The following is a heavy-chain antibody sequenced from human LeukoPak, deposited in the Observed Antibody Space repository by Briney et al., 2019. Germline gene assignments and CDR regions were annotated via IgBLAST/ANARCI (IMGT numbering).Heavy chain of an antibody. CDR3: ARVSYYPHDSFDI. Sequence: GGSLRLSCAASGATFSSYWMNWVRQAPGMGLEWVAKIKQDGSEKYYVDSVKGRFTISRDNAKNSLYLQMNTLRAEDTALYYCARVSYYPHDSFDIWGQGTMVTVSS. CDR1: GATFSSYW. CDR2: IKQDGSEK. J-gene: IGHJ3*02. V-gene: IGHV3-7*01. D-gene: IGHD2-8*01.